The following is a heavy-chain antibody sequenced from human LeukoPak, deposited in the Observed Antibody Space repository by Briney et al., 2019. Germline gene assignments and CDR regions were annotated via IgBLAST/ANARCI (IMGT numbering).Heavy chain of an antibody. Sequence: ASVKVSCKASGFTFGTSAVQWVRQARGQRLEWIGWIVVGSGNTNYAQKFQGRVTVTRDMSTSTAYMELSSLRFEDTAVYYCAAEKSGSYPYYFDYWGQGTLVTASS. CDR2: IVVGSGNT. CDR1: GFTFGTSA. J-gene: IGHJ4*02. D-gene: IGHD1-26*01. V-gene: IGHV1-58*01. CDR3: AAEKSGSYPYYFDY.